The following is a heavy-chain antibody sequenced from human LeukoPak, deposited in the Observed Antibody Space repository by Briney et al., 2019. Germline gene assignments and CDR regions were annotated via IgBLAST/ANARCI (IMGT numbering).Heavy chain of an antibody. J-gene: IGHJ3*02. Sequence: SQTLSLTCAISGDSVSSNSAAWNWIRQSPSRGLEWLGRTYYRSKWYNDYAVSVKSRITINPDTSKNQFSLQLNSVTPEDTAVYYCARDKAKMATTHYPNAFDIWGQGTMVTVSS. D-gene: IGHD5-24*01. V-gene: IGHV6-1*01. CDR2: TYYRSKWYN. CDR1: GDSVSSNSAA. CDR3: ARDKAKMATTHYPNAFDI.